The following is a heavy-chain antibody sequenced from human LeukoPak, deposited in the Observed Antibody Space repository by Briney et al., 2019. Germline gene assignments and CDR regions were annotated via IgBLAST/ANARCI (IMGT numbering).Heavy chain of an antibody. CDR1: GFIYSSFW. CDR2: IEPDGSGK. J-gene: IGHJ4*02. V-gene: IGHV3-7*01. Sequence: GGSLRLSCAASGFIYSSFWMSWVRQAPGKGLEWVANIEPDGSGKSYVDSVRGRFTISRDNAKNSLYLQMNSVRVEDSAVYYCARSLWPEDYWGQGTLVTVSS. CDR3: ARSLWPEDY. D-gene: IGHD2-21*01.